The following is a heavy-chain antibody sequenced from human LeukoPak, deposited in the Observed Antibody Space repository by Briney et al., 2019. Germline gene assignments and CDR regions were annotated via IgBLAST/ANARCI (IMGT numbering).Heavy chain of an antibody. J-gene: IGHJ4*02. V-gene: IGHV1-8*01. CDR3: ARGSIPADRRYYYDSSGYYSN. Sequence: ASVKVSCKASGYTFTSYDINWVRQATGQGLEWMGWMNPNSGNTGYAQKFQGRVTMTRNTSISTAYMELSSLRSEDTAVYYCARGSIPADRRYYYDSSGYYSNWGQGTLVTVSS. D-gene: IGHD3-22*01. CDR1: GYTFTSYD. CDR2: MNPNSGNT.